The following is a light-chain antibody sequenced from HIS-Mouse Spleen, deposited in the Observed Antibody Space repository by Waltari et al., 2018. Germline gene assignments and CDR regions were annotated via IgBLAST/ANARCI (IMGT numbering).Light chain of an antibody. CDR1: QDISNY. J-gene: IGKJ4*01. V-gene: IGKV1-33*01. Sequence: DIQMTQSPSSLSASVGDRVTITCQASQDISNYLNWYQQKPGKAPKLLIYDASNLETGVPSRFSGSGSGTDFTFTISSPQPEDIATYYCQQYDNLPPRLTFGGGTKVEIK. CDR3: QQYDNLPPRLT. CDR2: DAS.